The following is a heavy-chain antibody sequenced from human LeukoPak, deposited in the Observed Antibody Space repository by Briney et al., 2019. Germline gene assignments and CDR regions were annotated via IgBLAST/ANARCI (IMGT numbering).Heavy chain of an antibody. CDR1: GFTFSSYG. CDR2: ISCDGSNK. Sequence: GRSLRLSCAASGFTFSSYGMHWVRQAPGKGLEWVAVISCDGSNKYYADSVKGRFTISRDNAKNSLYLQMNSLRAEDTAVYYCARDQGVAATPDDSWGQGTLVTVSS. CDR3: ARDQGVAATPDDS. D-gene: IGHD2-15*01. J-gene: IGHJ5*01. V-gene: IGHV3-30*03.